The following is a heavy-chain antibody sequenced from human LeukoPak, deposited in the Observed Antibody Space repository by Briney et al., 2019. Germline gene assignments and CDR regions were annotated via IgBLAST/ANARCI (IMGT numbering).Heavy chain of an antibody. CDR3: AKMADSSGYNGPNY. CDR2: ISGSGGTT. D-gene: IGHD3-22*01. Sequence: GGSLRLSCAASGFTFDDYGMSWVRQAPGKGLEWVSTISGSGGTTYYADSVKGRFTISRDNSKNTLYLQMNSLRAEDTALYYCAKMADSSGYNGPNYWGQGTLVTVSS. J-gene: IGHJ4*02. CDR1: GFTFDDYG. V-gene: IGHV3-23*01.